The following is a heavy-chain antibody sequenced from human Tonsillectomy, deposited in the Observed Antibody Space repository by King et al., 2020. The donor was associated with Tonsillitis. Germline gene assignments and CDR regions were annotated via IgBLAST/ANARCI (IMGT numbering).Heavy chain of an antibody. CDR1: GVKFSTYG. Sequence: VQLVESGGGVVQPGRSLRLSCAASGVKFSTYGMHWVRQVPGKGLEWVAVISYDGANKYYADSLKGRFTISRDTSKNTLYLQMSSLRAEDTAVYYCAKGRAAYGLRGYFDHGGQEPLVTVLS. CDR3: AKGRAAYGLRGYFDH. D-gene: IGHD5-12*01. CDR2: ISYDGANK. V-gene: IGHV3-30*18. J-gene: IGHJ4*02.